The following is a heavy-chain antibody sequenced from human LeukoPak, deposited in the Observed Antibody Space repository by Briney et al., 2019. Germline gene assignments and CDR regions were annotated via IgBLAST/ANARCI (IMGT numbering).Heavy chain of an antibody. V-gene: IGHV1-8*03. CDR1: VYTFTSYD. CDR2: MNPNSGNT. J-gene: IGHJ6*03. CDR3: ARGPSRFGYYYYYSMDV. Sequence: ASVKVSCTGSVYTFTSYDINWVRHATGQGLEWMGWMNPNSGNTGYAPKFQGSVTLTRNTSISTAYMELSSLRSEDMAVYYCARGPSRFGYYYYYSMDVWGKGTTVTVSS. D-gene: IGHD3-10*01.